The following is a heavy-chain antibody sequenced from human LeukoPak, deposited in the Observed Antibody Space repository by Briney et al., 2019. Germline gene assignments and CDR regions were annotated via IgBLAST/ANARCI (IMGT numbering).Heavy chain of an antibody. V-gene: IGHV1-2*02. CDR1: GYTFTDYF. D-gene: IGHD3-3*01. CDR3: ARDIPPRVESFDY. J-gene: IGHJ4*02. CDR2: IGPNNGVT. Sequence: PGASVKVSCKASGYTFTDYFLHWVRQAPGQGLEWMGWIGPNNGVTNYAQKFQGKVTMTRDTSINTAYMEVSSLRSDDTAVYYCARDIPPRVESFDYWGQGTLVTVSS.